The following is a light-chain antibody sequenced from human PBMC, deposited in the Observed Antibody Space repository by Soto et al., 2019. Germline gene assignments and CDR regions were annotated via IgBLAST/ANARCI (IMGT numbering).Light chain of an antibody. J-gene: IGLJ3*02. V-gene: IGLV2-14*01. CDR2: EVN. CDR1: SSDIGGYNL. Sequence: QSALTQPASVSGSPGQPITISCTGTSSDIGGYNLVSWYQQHPGEAPKLIIYEVNKRPSGVSNRFSGSKSANTASLTISGLQADDEADYYCSSFTSSSTQVFGGGTKLTVL. CDR3: SSFTSSSTQV.